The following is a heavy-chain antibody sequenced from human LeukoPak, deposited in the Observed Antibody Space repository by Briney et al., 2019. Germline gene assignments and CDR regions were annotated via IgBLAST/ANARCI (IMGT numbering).Heavy chain of an antibody. CDR1: GGTFSSYA. V-gene: IGHV1-69*13. J-gene: IGHJ6*02. Sequence: GASVKVSCKASGGTFSSYAISWVRQAPGQGLEWMGGIIPIFGTANYAQKFQGGVTITADESTSTAYMELSSLRSEDTAVYYCATRSPYCGGDCYYYYYGMDVWGRGTTVTVSS. CDR2: IIPIFGTA. D-gene: IGHD2-21*02. CDR3: ATRSPYCGGDCYYYYYGMDV.